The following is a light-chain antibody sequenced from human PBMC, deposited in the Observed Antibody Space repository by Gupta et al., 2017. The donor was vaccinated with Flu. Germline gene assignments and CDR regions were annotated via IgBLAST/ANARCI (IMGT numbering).Light chain of an antibody. J-gene: IGKJ1*01. CDR3: QQYDSWPPWT. V-gene: IGKV3-15*01. Sequence: ERATLSCRASQSVSTKLAWYQQKPGQAPRLLIYDASTRPTGIPVRFRGSGSGTEFTLTISSVQSEDFAVYYCQQYDSWPPWTLGQGTKVEIK. CDR1: QSVSTK. CDR2: DAS.